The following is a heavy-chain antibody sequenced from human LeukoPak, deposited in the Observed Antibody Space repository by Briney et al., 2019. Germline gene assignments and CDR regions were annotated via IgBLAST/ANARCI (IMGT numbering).Heavy chain of an antibody. J-gene: IGHJ6*03. CDR1: GFTFSSYA. Sequence: GGSLRLSCAASGFTFSSYAMHWVRQAPGKGLEWVAVISYDGSNKYYADSVKGRFTISRDNSKNTLYLQMNSLRAEDTAVYYCAKAGTGDYYYMDVWGKGTTVTVSS. D-gene: IGHD3/OR15-3a*01. CDR2: ISYDGSNK. V-gene: IGHV3-30-3*01. CDR3: AKAGTGDYYYMDV.